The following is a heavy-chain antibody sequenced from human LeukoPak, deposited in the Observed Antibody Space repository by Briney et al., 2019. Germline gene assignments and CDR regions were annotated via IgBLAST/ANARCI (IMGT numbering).Heavy chain of an antibody. CDR1: GGSFSGYY. Sequence: SETLSLTCAVYGGSFSGYYWSWIRQPPGKGLEWIGEINHSGSTYYNPSLKSRVTISVDRSKNQFSLKLSSVTAADTAVYYCARGIAAAGIDYWGQGTLVTVSS. D-gene: IGHD6-13*01. V-gene: IGHV4-34*01. CDR3: ARGIAAAGIDY. J-gene: IGHJ4*02. CDR2: INHSGST.